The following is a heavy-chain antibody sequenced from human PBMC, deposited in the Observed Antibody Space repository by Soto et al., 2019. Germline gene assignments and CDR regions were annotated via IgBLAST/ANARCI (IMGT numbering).Heavy chain of an antibody. CDR2: IYWDDDK. D-gene: IGHD3-16*01. Sequence: QITLKESGPTLVKPTQTLTLTCTFSGFSLTTRGVGVGWIRQPPGKALECLALIYWDDDKRYSPSLQSTLSITKYTSKNPVVLTMTNVDPVDTATYYCAHIPNYYQYDWFDPWGQGTLVSVSS. V-gene: IGHV2-5*02. CDR1: GFSLTTRGVG. CDR3: AHIPNYYQYDWFDP. J-gene: IGHJ5*02.